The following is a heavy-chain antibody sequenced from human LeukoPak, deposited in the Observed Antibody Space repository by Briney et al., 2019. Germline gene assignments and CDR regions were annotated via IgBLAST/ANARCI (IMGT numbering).Heavy chain of an antibody. CDR1: GFTFSNTW. CDR3: ARDWYYAFDF. Sequence: GGSLRFSCLAPGFTFSNTWMNWVRQAPGKGLEWVARIRSKRDGGTTDYAAPVKGRFTISRDDSKNTMYLQMNSLKAEDTAVYYCARDWYYAFDFWGQGTMVTVSS. J-gene: IGHJ3*01. D-gene: IGHD2-21*02. CDR2: IRSKRDGGTT. V-gene: IGHV3-15*07.